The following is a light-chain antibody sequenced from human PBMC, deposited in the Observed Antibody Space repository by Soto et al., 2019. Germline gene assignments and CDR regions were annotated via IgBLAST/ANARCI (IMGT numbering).Light chain of an antibody. J-gene: IGKJ3*01. V-gene: IGKV3-11*01. CDR2: DAS. CDR1: QSVSSY. CDR3: QQRSNWHPFT. Sequence: EIVLTQSPATLSLSPGERATLSCRASQSVSSYLAWYQQKPGQATRLIIYDASNRANGIPARFSGSGSGTDFTLTISSLEPEDFAVYYCQQRSNWHPFTFGPGTKVDIK.